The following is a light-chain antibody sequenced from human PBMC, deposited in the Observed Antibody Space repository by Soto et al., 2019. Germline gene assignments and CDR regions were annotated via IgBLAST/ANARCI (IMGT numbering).Light chain of an antibody. J-gene: IGLJ1*01. Sequence: QSALTQPRSVSGSPGQSVTISCTGTSSDVGGYNYVSWYQQHPGKAPKVMIYDVSERPSGVPDRFSGSKSGNTASLTISGLQAEYEADYYCCSYAGSPRYVFGTGTQLIVL. CDR2: DVS. CDR1: SSDVGGYNY. V-gene: IGLV2-11*01. CDR3: CSYAGSPRYV.